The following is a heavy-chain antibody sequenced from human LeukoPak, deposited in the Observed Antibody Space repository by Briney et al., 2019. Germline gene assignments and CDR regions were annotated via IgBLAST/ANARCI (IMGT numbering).Heavy chain of an antibody. Sequence: SETLSLTCTVSGGSISSNNYYWSWIRQPPGKGLEWIGYIYYSGSTNYNPSLKSRVTISVDTSKNQFSLKLSSVTAADTAVYYCARGRSYFDYWGQGTLVTVSS. J-gene: IGHJ4*02. CDR2: IYYSGST. CDR3: ARGRSYFDY. V-gene: IGHV4-61*01. CDR1: GGSISSNNYY.